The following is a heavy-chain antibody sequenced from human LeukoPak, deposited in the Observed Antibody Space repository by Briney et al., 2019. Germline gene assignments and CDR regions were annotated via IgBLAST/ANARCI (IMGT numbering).Heavy chain of an antibody. CDR3: ARVGHVELGRPYLGIFDY. Sequence: ASVKVSCKASGYTFTSYDINWVRQATGQGLEWMGWMNPNSGNTGYAQKFQGRVTMTRNTSISTAYMELSSLRSEDTAVYYCARVGHVELGRPYLGIFDYWGQGSLVTVSS. CDR2: MNPNSGNT. V-gene: IGHV1-8*01. CDR1: GYTFTSYD. D-gene: IGHD1-1*01. J-gene: IGHJ4*02.